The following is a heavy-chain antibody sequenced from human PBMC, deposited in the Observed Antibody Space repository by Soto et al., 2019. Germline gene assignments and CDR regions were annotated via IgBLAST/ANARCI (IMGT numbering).Heavy chain of an antibody. Sequence: PSETLSLTCTVSGGSISSSSYYWGWIRQPPGKGLEWIGSIYYSGSTYYNPSLKSRVTISVDTSKNQFSLKLSSVTAADTAVYYCASKDYGDYSYFDYWGQGTLVTVSS. CDR2: IYYSGST. J-gene: IGHJ4*02. CDR1: GGSISSSSYY. CDR3: ASKDYGDYSYFDY. D-gene: IGHD4-17*01. V-gene: IGHV4-39*01.